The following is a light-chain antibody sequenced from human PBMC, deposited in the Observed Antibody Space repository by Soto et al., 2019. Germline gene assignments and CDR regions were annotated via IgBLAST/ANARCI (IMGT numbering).Light chain of an antibody. Sequence: EIVLTQSPATLSLSPGEGATLSCRASQSVSSYLAWFQQKPGQAPRLLIYDASNRATGIPARFSGSGSGTDFTLTISSLEPEDFAVYYCQQRSNWRRTFGGGTKVEIK. V-gene: IGKV3-11*01. CDR3: QQRSNWRRT. CDR2: DAS. J-gene: IGKJ4*01. CDR1: QSVSSY.